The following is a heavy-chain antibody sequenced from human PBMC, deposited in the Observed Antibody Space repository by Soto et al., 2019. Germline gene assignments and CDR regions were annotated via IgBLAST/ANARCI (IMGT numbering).Heavy chain of an antibody. CDR3: ARRSRVPAAVFDS. D-gene: IGHD2-2*01. CDR2: IYYSGIT. V-gene: IGHV4-39*01. J-gene: IGHJ4*02. Sequence: SETLSLTCTASGGSISTTSYFWGWLRHRPGKGLEWVGSIYYSGITYYNPSLKSRVTLSIDTSKNQFSLNLSSVTAEDTAVYYCARRSRVPAAVFDSWGQGTLVTVSS. CDR1: GGSISTTSYF.